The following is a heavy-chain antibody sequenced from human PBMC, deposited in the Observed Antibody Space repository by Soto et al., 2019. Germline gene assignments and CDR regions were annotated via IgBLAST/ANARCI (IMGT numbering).Heavy chain of an antibody. Sequence: SETLSLTCTVSGGSISSGGYYWSWIRQHPGKGLEWIGYIYYSGSTYYNPSLKSRVTISVDTSKNQFSLKLSSVTAADTAVYYCARVFSGGNPGDYWGQGTLVTVSS. CDR2: IYYSGST. V-gene: IGHV4-31*03. D-gene: IGHD2-15*01. CDR3: ARVFSGGNPGDY. CDR1: GGSISSGGYY. J-gene: IGHJ4*02.